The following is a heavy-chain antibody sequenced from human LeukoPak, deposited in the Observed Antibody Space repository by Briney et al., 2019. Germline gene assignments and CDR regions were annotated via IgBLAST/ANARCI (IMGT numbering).Heavy chain of an antibody. D-gene: IGHD2/OR15-2a*01. Sequence: PGESLKISCNGSGYXFTSYWIGWVRQMPGKGLEWMGIIYPGDSDTRYSPSFQGQVTISADKSISTAYLQWSSLKASDTAVYYCARQWDLLSRPFDYWGQGTLVTVSS. J-gene: IGHJ4*02. V-gene: IGHV5-51*01. CDR2: IYPGDSDT. CDR3: ARQWDLLSRPFDY. CDR1: GYXFTSYW.